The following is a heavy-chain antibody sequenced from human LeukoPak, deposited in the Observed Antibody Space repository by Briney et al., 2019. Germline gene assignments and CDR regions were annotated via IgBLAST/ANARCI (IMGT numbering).Heavy chain of an antibody. CDR3: AREGGDTMVRGVTYYFDY. J-gene: IGHJ4*02. CDR1: GFTFSRYW. V-gene: IGHV3-30-3*01. D-gene: IGHD3-10*01. CDR2: ISYDGSNK. Sequence: GGSLRLSCAASGFTFSRYWMHWVRQAPGKGLEWMAVISYDGSNKYYADSVKGRFTISRDNSKNTLYLQMNSLRAEDTAVYYCAREGGDTMVRGVTYYFDYWGQGTLVTVSS.